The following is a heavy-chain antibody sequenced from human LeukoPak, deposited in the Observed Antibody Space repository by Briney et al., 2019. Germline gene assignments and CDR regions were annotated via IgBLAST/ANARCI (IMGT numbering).Heavy chain of an antibody. Sequence: ASVKVSCKASGYTFTSYDINWVRQATGQGLEWMGWMNPNSGNTGYAQKFQGRVTITRNTSISTAYMELSSLRSEDTAVYYCARALSIAARPGWKSLAFWGQGTLVAVSS. V-gene: IGHV1-8*03. J-gene: IGHJ4*02. CDR1: GYTFTSYD. D-gene: IGHD6-6*01. CDR2: MNPNSGNT. CDR3: ARALSIAARPGWKSLAF.